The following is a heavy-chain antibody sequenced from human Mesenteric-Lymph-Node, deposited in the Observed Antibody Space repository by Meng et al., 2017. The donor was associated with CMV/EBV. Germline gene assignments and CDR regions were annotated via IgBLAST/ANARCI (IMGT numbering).Heavy chain of an antibody. Sequence: ETLSLTCAASGFTFSGSGMHWVRQASGKGLEWVGRIRSKANNYATIYAASVEGRFTISRDDSRNTAYLQMNSLKTEDTAVYYCFGDYYDSSGYFLQYGMDVWGQGTTVTVSS. CDR3: FGDYYDSSGYFLQYGMDV. CDR2: IRSKANNYAT. V-gene: IGHV3-73*01. CDR1: GFTFSGSG. J-gene: IGHJ6*02. D-gene: IGHD3-22*01.